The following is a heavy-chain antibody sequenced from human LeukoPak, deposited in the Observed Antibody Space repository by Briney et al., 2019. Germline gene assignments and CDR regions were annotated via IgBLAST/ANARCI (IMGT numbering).Heavy chain of an antibody. CDR3: ARGTRGPAGGSPSWFDP. CDR1: GFPFSSYE. V-gene: IGHV3-48*03. Sequence: PAGGSLRLSCAASGFPFSSYEMDWVRQAPGKGLEWVSYISTDSYTIHYAGSVKGRFTISRDNAKNSLYLQMNSLRVEDTAVYYCARGTRGPAGGSPSWFDPWGQGTLVTVSS. CDR2: ISTDSYTI. D-gene: IGHD2-15*01. J-gene: IGHJ5*02.